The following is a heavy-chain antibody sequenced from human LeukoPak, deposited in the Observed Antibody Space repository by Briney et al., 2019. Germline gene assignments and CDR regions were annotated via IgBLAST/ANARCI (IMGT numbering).Heavy chain of an antibody. CDR2: INDVSSDI. D-gene: IGHD2-2*01. CDR1: EFTFSLYA. Sequence: GGSLRLSCAASEFTFSLYAMNWVRQAPGKGLEWVSFINDVSSDIHYADSVKGRFTISRDNAKNTLYLQMNSLRAEDTAVYYCARDTYQPGLIDCWGQGTLVTVSS. J-gene: IGHJ4*02. V-gene: IGHV3-21*05. CDR3: ARDTYQPGLIDC.